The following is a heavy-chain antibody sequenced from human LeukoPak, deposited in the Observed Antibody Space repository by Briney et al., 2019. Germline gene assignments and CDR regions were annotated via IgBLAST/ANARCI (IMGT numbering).Heavy chain of an antibody. V-gene: IGHV3-23*01. CDR1: GFIFSNYG. CDR2: ISGNGHET. Sequence: GGSLRLSCAASGFIFSNYGMSWVRQTPGKGLEWVSDISGNGHETFYTDSVKGRFTISRDNSMNTLYLQMNSLGAEDTALYYCARDRVPGTSPKMDSWGQGTLVTVSS. D-gene: IGHD1-1*01. CDR3: ARDRVPGTSPKMDS. J-gene: IGHJ4*02.